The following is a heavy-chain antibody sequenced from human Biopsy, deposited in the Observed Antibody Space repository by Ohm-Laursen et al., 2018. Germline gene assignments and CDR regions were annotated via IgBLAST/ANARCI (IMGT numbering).Heavy chain of an antibody. J-gene: IGHJ6*02. CDR1: GGSISSDY. CDR2: IYYDGIT. Sequence: SDTLSLTWTVSGGSISSDYWSWIRQPPGKGLEWIGNIYYDGITYYNPSLKSRVAMSVDTSKNQFSLRLTSVTAADTAVYYCARVAGGYAYYYGMDVWGQGTTVIVSS. CDR3: ARVAGGYAYYYGMDV. V-gene: IGHV4-59*04. D-gene: IGHD5-12*01.